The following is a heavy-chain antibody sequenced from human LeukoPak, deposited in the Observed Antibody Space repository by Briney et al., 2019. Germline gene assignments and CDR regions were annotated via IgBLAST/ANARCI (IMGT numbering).Heavy chain of an antibody. D-gene: IGHD1-1*01. V-gene: IGHV4-59*01. CDR1: GGSISSYY. CDR3: ARDPRGLEYFDY. J-gene: IGHJ4*02. Sequence: SETLSLTCTVSGGSISSYYWSWIRQPPGKGLEWIGYIYHSGSTNYNPSLKSRVTISVDTSKNQFSLKLSSVTAADTAVYYCARDPRGLEYFDYWGQGTPVTVSS. CDR2: IYHSGST.